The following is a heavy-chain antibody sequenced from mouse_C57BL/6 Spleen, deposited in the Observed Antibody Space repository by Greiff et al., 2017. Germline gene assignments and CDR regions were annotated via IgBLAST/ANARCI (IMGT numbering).Heavy chain of an antibody. CDR1: GFNIKDYY. Sequence: VQLQQSGAELVRPGASVKLSCTASGFNIKDYYMHWVKQRPEQGLEWIGRIDPEDGDTESAPKFQGKATMTADTSSNTAYLQLSSLTSEDTAVYYCTSSSYGSSPWFAYWGQGTLVTVSA. D-gene: IGHD1-1*01. CDR3: TSSSYGSSPWFAY. J-gene: IGHJ3*01. CDR2: IDPEDGDT. V-gene: IGHV14-1*01.